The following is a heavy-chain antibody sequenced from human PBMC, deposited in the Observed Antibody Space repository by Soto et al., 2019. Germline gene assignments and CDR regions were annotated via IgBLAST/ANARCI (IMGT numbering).Heavy chain of an antibody. J-gene: IGHJ6*03. CDR2: IYYSGST. CDR1: GGSISSYY. D-gene: IGHD3-3*01. Sequence: SETLSLTCTVSGGSISSYYWSWIRQPPGKGLEWIGYIYYSGSTNYNPSLKSRVTISVDTSKNQFSLKLSSVTAADTAVYYCARLNYDFLCGYYIHYYYYMDVWGKGTTVNVSS. CDR3: ARLNYDFLCGYYIHYYYYMDV. V-gene: IGHV4-59*08.